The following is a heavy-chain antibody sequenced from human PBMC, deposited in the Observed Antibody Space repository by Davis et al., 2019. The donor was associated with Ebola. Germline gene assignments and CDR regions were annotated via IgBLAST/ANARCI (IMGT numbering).Heavy chain of an antibody. D-gene: IGHD3-22*01. Sequence: ESLKISCAASGFTFSSYTMNWVRQAPGKGLEWIGEINHSGNTHYNPSLKSRVAILVDASKNQFSLKLSSVTAADTAMYYCARVQVGVLDWGQGNLVTVSS. CDR1: GFTFSSYT. J-gene: IGHJ4*02. CDR2: INHSGNT. CDR3: ARVQVGVLD. V-gene: IGHV4-34*01.